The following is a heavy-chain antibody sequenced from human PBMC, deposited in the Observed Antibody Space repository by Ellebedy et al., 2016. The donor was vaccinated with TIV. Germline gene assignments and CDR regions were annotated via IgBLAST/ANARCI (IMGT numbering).Heavy chain of an antibody. CDR3: AGDGSPLSVLRCVAH. Sequence: GESLKISXAASGFTFSNYGMHWVRPAPGKGLEWVAVIWYDGSVKYYAESVKGRFTISRDNSKNTLYLQMNSLRAEDTAVYFCAGDGSPLSVLRCVAHWGQGTRVTVSA. V-gene: IGHV3-33*01. D-gene: IGHD3-3*01. J-gene: IGHJ5*02. CDR2: IWYDGSVK. CDR1: GFTFSNYG.